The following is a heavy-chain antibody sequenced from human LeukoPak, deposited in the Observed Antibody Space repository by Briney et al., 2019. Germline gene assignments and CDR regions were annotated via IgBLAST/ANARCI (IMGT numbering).Heavy chain of an antibody. J-gene: IGHJ6*02. Sequence: GGSLRLSCAASGFTFSGYGMHWVRQAPGKGLGWVAVISYDGSNKDYGDSVKGRFTISRDNSKNTLDLQMNSLRTEDTAVYYCAKEEKRLADSYGLDVWGQGTTVTVSS. CDR3: AKEEKRLADSYGLDV. CDR1: GFTFSGYG. CDR2: ISYDGSNK. D-gene: IGHD6-25*01. V-gene: IGHV3-30*18.